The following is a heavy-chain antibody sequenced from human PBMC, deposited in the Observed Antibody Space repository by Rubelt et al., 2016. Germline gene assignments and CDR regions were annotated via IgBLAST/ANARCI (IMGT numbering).Heavy chain of an antibody. CDR3: ARDQTTFTTRFIRTTGYYGMDV. Sequence: GRFTISRDNAKNSLYLQMNSLRAEDTAVYYCARDQTTFTTRFIRTTGYYGMDVWGQGTTVTVSS. V-gene: IGHV3-7*04. D-gene: IGHD2/OR15-2a*01. J-gene: IGHJ6*02.